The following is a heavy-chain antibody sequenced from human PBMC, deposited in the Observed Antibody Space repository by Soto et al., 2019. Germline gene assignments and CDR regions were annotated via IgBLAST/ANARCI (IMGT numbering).Heavy chain of an antibody. J-gene: IGHJ4*02. Sequence: QVQLQESGPGLVKPSETLSLTCTVSGGPINSGGYYWSWVRQYPGKGLEWIGYISYSGTTFYNPSFKSRVTLSVDTYNNQSSLKLSSVTAADTACDIFASTVGGVDFFAGLDYWGQGILVTVSS. CDR2: ISYSGTT. CDR1: GGPINSGGYY. D-gene: IGHD2-8*01. CDR3: ASTVGGVDFFAGLDY. V-gene: IGHV4-31*03.